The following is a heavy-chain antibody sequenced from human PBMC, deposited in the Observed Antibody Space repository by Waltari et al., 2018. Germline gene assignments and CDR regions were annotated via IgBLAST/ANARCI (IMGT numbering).Heavy chain of an antibody. CDR2: ISSSSSTI. Sequence: EVQLVESGGGLIQPGGSLRLSCAASGFTVSSNYMSWVRQDPGKGLEWVSYISSSSSTIYYADSVKGRFTISRDNAKNSLYLQMNSLRAEDTAVYYCARKPGYSSGWYDYWGQGTLVTVSS. CDR1: GFTVSSNY. J-gene: IGHJ4*02. D-gene: IGHD6-19*01. V-gene: IGHV3-48*01. CDR3: ARKPGYSSGWYDY.